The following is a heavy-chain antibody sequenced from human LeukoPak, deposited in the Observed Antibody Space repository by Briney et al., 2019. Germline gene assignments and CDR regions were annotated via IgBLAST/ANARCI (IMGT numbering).Heavy chain of an antibody. CDR1: GFTFSSYE. CDR3: ASPSLGRGKYQLLSYMDV. Sequence: PGGSLRLSCAASGFTFSSYEMNWVRQAPGKGLEWVSYISSSSSTIYYADSVKGRFTISRDNAKNSLYLQMNSLRAADTAVYYCASPSLGRGKYQLLSYMDVWGKGTTVTVSS. CDR2: ISSSSSTI. V-gene: IGHV3-48*01. J-gene: IGHJ6*03. D-gene: IGHD2-2*01.